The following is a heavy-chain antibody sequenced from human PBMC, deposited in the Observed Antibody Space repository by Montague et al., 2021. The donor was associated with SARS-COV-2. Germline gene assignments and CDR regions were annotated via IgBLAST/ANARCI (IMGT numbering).Heavy chain of an antibody. CDR2: ICYSGMA. CDR1: GGSISSQTSC. D-gene: IGHD3-22*01. Sequence: SETLSLTCTVSGGSISSQTSCWGWVRLPPGKGLEWIGSICYSGMAHYTPSLKSRLTISLDTSKTHVSLKLRSVTAADTAVYYCARTVDYYAYFDSWGQGTLVTVSS. V-gene: IGHV4-39*07. J-gene: IGHJ4*02. CDR3: ARTVDYYAYFDS.